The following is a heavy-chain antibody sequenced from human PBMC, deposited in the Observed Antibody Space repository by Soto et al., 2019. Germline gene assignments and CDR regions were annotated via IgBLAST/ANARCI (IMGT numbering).Heavy chain of an antibody. CDR1: GGSIGSGGYY. J-gene: IGHJ4*02. CDR3: ATNHDDISGRTPLLFDS. D-gene: IGHD3-22*01. V-gene: IGHV4-31*03. Sequence: QVQLQESGPGLVKPSQTLSLTCTVSGGSIGSGGYYWDWIRQHPGKGPEWIGYIHYSGNTYYNPSFKSRLTISLDTSKNQFSLHLSSVTAADTAVYYCATNHDDISGRTPLLFDSWGQGTLVTVSS. CDR2: IHYSGNT.